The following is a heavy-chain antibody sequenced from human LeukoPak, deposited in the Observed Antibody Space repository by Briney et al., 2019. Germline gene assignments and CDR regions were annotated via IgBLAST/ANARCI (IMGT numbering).Heavy chain of an antibody. D-gene: IGHD6-13*01. J-gene: IGHJ6*02. Sequence: SETLSLTCAVYGGSFSGYYWSWIRQPPGKGLEWIGEINHSGSTNYNPSLKGRVTISVDTSKNQFSLKLSSVTAADTAVYYCARGRIAAYYYYYGMDVWGQGTTVTVSS. CDR1: GGSFSGYY. CDR2: INHSGST. V-gene: IGHV4-34*01. CDR3: ARGRIAAYYYYYGMDV.